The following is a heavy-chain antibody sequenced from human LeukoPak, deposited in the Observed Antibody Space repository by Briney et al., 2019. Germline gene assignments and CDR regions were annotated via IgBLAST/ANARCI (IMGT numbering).Heavy chain of an antibody. Sequence: SETLSLTCTVSGVSIRSNYWSWIRQPPGKGLEWIGYIYYNGNTDYSPSLKSRVTILADTSKSQFSLKLEFVTAADTAVYYCARASDFWSGSYPTQFAYWGHGTPVTVSS. J-gene: IGHJ4*01. D-gene: IGHD3-3*01. CDR1: GVSIRSNY. CDR2: IYYNGNT. CDR3: ARASDFWSGSYPTQFAY. V-gene: IGHV4-59*01.